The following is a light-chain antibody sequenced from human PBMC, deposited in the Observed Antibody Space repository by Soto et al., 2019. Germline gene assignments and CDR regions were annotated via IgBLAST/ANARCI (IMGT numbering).Light chain of an antibody. CDR2: DAS. J-gene: IGKJ2*01. Sequence: DIQMTQSPSTLSASVGDRVTVTCRASQSISSWLAWYQQKPGKAPNLLIYDASSLESGVPSRFSGSGSRTEFTLTISTLQPDDFATYFCQQYNSYPYTFGQGTKLEIK. CDR1: QSISSW. CDR3: QQYNSYPYT. V-gene: IGKV1-5*01.